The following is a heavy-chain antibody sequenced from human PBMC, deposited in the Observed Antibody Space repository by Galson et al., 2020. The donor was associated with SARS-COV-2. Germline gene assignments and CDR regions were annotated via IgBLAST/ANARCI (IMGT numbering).Heavy chain of an antibody. D-gene: IGHD3-22*01. Sequence: GGSLRPSCAASGFTFSSYAMHWVRQAPGKGLEWVAVISYDGSNKYYADSVKGRFTISRDNSKNTLYLQMNSLRAEDTAVYYCARDEEPLYLPPKYYYDSSGINAFDIWGQGTMVTVSS. V-gene: IGHV3-30-3*01. CDR3: ARDEEPLYLPPKYYYDSSGINAFDI. CDR2: ISYDGSNK. CDR1: GFTFSSYA. J-gene: IGHJ3*02.